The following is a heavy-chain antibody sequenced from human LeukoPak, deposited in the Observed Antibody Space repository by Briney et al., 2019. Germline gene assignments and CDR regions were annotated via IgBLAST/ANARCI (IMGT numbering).Heavy chain of an antibody. CDR2: IWYDGKNK. D-gene: IGHD3-16*01. V-gene: IGHV3-33*01. Sequence: GGSRRLSCAASGFTISSYGMHWVRQAPGKGLEWVAVIWYDGKNKYYADSVKGRFTISRDNSENTLYLQMNSLKVEDTAVYYCGRDLGAGRYMDVWGKGTTVIVS. CDR3: GRDLGAGRYMDV. CDR1: GFTISSYG. J-gene: IGHJ6*03.